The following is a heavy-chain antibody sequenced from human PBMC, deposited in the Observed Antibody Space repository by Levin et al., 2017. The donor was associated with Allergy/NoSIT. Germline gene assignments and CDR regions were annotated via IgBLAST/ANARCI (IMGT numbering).Heavy chain of an antibody. CDR1: GGSISSYY. CDR3: ARERGGYDSSGYSLVY. D-gene: IGHD3-22*01. CDR2: IYYSGST. J-gene: IGHJ4*02. V-gene: IGHV4-59*01. Sequence: SQTLSLTCTVSGGSISSYYWSWIRQPPGKGLEWIGYIYYSGSTNYNPSLKSRVTISVDTSKNQFSLKLSSVTAADTAVYYCARERGGYDSSGYSLVYWGQGTLVTVSS.